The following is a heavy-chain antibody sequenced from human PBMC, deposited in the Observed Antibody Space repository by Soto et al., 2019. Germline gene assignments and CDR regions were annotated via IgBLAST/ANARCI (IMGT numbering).Heavy chain of an antibody. J-gene: IGHJ4*02. Sequence: SVKVSCKASGYTFTYRYLHWVRQAPGQALEWMGWITPFNGNTNYAQKFQDRVTITRDRSMSTAYMELSSLRSEDTAMYYCASSPYVWGSYRYNYFDYWGQGTLVTVSS. D-gene: IGHD3-16*02. CDR1: GYTFTYRY. V-gene: IGHV1-45*02. CDR3: ASSPYVWGSYRYNYFDY. CDR2: ITPFNGNT.